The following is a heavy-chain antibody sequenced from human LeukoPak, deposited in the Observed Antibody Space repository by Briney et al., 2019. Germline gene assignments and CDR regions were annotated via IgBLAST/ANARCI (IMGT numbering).Heavy chain of an antibody. J-gene: IGHJ4*02. CDR2: ISDSGGRT. D-gene: IGHD2-15*01. Sequence: PGGSLRLSCAVSGITLSNYGMSWVRQAPGKGLEWVAGISDSGGRTKYADSVKGRFTISRDNSKNTLYLQMNSLRAEDTAVYYCAKGLQDIVVVVAAHWGQGTLVTVSS. CDR3: AKGLQDIVVVVAAH. CDR1: GITLSNYG. V-gene: IGHV3-23*01.